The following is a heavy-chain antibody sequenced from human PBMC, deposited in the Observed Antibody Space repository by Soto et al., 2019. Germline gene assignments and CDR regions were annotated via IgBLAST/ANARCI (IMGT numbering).Heavy chain of an antibody. V-gene: IGHV3-9*01. CDR3: GKDIYGGVTGPIDY. CDR2: ISWNSGTI. J-gene: IGHJ4*02. D-gene: IGHD2-21*02. Sequence: LRLSCAASGFTFDDYAIHWVRQAPGKGLEWVSGISWNSGTIRYSDSVRGRFTISRDNAKNSVYLQMDSLRDEDTALYHCGKDIYGGVTGPIDYWGQGTLVTVSS. CDR1: GFTFDDYA.